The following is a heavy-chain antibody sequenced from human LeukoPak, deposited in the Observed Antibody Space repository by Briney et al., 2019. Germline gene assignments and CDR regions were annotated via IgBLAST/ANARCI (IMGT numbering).Heavy chain of an antibody. Sequence: GGSLRLSCAASGFTFSSHWMHWVRQAPGKGLVWVSRINSDGSSTSYADSVKGRFTISRDNAKNTLYLQMNSLRAEDTAVYYCAVYYGSGSYSHPYYYMDVWGKGTTVTISS. CDR2: INSDGSST. CDR3: AVYYGSGSYSHPYYYMDV. CDR1: GFTFSSHW. J-gene: IGHJ6*03. D-gene: IGHD3-10*01. V-gene: IGHV3-74*01.